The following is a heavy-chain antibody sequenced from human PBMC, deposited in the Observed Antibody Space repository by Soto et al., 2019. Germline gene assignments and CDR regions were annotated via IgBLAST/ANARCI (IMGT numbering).Heavy chain of an antibody. CDR3: ARETYYYDSSGYYLGGGADAFDI. Sequence: QVQLVESGGGVVQPGRSLRLSCAASGFTFSSYAMHWVRQAPGKGLEWVAVISYDGSNKYYADSVKGRFTISRDNSKNPLYLKMNSLRTEDKGVYYCARETYYYDSSGYYLGGGADAFDIWGQGTMVTVSS. J-gene: IGHJ3*02. CDR1: GFTFSSYA. V-gene: IGHV3-30-3*01. D-gene: IGHD3-22*01. CDR2: ISYDGSNK.